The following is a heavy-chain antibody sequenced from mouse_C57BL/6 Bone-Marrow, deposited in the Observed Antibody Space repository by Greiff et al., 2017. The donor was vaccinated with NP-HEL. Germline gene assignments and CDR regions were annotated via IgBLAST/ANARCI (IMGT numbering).Heavy chain of an antibody. J-gene: IGHJ2*01. V-gene: IGHV14-4*01. CDR1: GFNITDDY. CDR2: IDPETGDT. D-gene: IGHD2-1*01. Sequence: VQLQQSGAELVRPGASVKLSCTASGFNITDDYMHWVKQRPEQGLEWLGWIDPETGDTEYASKFPGQATITADTSSNTAYLQRSSLTAEDTAVYYWTSTGSGRCIGYGGQGTTLTGSS. CDR3: TSTGSGRCIGY.